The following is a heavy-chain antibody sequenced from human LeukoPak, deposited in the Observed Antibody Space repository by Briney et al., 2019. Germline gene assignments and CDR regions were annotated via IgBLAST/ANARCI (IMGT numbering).Heavy chain of an antibody. CDR1: GASFTTSY. CDR3: ARSARLPDS. V-gene: IGHV4-4*09. Sequence: SETLSLTCSVSGASFTTSYWSWLRQPPGEGLEYIGYIYTSGVTNYNPSLKSRVTMSMDTSKNQFSLTLTSVTAADTALYYCARSARLPDSWGQGILATVSS. CDR2: IYTSGVT. J-gene: IGHJ5*01.